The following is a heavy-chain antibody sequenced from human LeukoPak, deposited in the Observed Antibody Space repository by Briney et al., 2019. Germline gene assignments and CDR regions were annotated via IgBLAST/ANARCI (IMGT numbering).Heavy chain of an antibody. J-gene: IGHJ4*02. D-gene: IGHD3-3*01. CDR2: IVPLFGTA. CDR3: ARDTYYDFCSGYSAMYYFDY. V-gene: IGHV1-69*05. Sequence: SVKVSCKASGGTSSSYAISWVRQAPGQGLEWIGRIVPLFGTANYAQKFQGRVTITTDESTSTAYMELSSLRSEDTAVYYCARDTYYDFCSGYSAMYYFDYWGQGTLVTVSS. CDR1: GGTSSSYA.